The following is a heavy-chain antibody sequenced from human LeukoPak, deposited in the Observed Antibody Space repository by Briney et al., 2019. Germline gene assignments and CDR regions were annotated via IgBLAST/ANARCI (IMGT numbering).Heavy chain of an antibody. CDR1: GFTFSNYA. CDR3: AKGNGSYGAQDHFDY. J-gene: IGHJ4*02. V-gene: IGHV3-23*01. Sequence: PGGSLRLSCAASGFTFSNYAMTWVRQAPGKGLEWVSAISGSGGSTYYADSVKGRFTISRDNSKNTLYLQMNSLRAEDTAVYYCAKGNGSYGAQDHFDYWGQGTLVTVSS. D-gene: IGHD1-26*01. CDR2: ISGSGGST.